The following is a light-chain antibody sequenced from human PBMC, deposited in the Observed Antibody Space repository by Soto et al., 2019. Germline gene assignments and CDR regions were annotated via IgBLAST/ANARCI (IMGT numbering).Light chain of an antibody. CDR3: QQYGSSQLT. J-gene: IGKJ4*01. V-gene: IGKV3-20*01. Sequence: EIVLTQSPGTLSLSPGERATLSCRASQSVSGSYFAWYQQKPGQAPRLLIYGASSRATGIPDRFSGSGSGTDFTLTISRPAPDECAVYSWQQYGSSQLTFGRGTKVEIK. CDR2: GAS. CDR1: QSVSGSY.